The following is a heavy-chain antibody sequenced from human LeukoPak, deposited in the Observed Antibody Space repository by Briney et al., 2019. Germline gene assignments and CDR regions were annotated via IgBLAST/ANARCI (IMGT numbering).Heavy chain of an antibody. V-gene: IGHV3-23*01. CDR2: IYDSGAKI. D-gene: IGHD6-19*01. CDR1: GLTFSTYS. Sequence: PGGSLRLSCAVSGLTFSTYSMTWVRLGPGKGLEWVSSIYDSGAKIFYADSVKGRFTISRDNSKNVLYLQMNSLRVEDTAVNYCAKDVAPDSGWDLDYWGQGTLVTVSS. CDR3: AKDVAPDSGWDLDY. J-gene: IGHJ4*02.